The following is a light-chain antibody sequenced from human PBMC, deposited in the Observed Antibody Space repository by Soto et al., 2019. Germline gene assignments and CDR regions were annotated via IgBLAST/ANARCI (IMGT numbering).Light chain of an antibody. CDR3: QQYYYWPPYT. CDR2: GAS. CDR1: PSVSSN. J-gene: IGKJ2*01. Sequence: EKVMTQSLATLSVSPGERATLSCRSSPSVSSNLARYQQTPGKAPMLLIYGASTRATGIPARFRGCGCGTEFTLCISGLQSEDVAVYYCQQYYYWPPYTFGQGTKLEIK. V-gene: IGKV3-15*01.